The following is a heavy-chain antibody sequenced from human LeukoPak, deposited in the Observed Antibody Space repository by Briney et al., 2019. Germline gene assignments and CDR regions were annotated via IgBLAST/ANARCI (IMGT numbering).Heavy chain of an antibody. CDR3: ARLGAYGDYLNAFDI. Sequence: GESLKISCKGSGYSFTSYWIGSVRQMPGKGLEWMGIIYPGDSDTRYSPSFQGQVTISAGKSISTAYLQWSSLKASDTAMYYCARLGAYGDYLNAFDIWGQGTMVTVSS. CDR2: IYPGDSDT. V-gene: IGHV5-51*01. CDR1: GYSFTSYW. J-gene: IGHJ3*02. D-gene: IGHD4-17*01.